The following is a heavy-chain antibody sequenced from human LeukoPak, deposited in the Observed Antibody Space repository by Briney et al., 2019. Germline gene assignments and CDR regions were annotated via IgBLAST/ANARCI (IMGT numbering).Heavy chain of an antibody. V-gene: IGHV3-23*01. CDR2: ISGSGGST. D-gene: IGHD6-13*01. CDR3: ANAGRDSSSTISCGMDV. J-gene: IGHJ6*02. Sequence: WASVKVSCKASGGTFSSYAISWVRQAPGKGLEWVSAISGSGGSTYYADSVKGRFTISRDNSKNTLYLQMNSLRAEDTAVYYCANAGRDSSSTISCGMDVWGQGTTVTVSS. CDR1: GGTFSSYA.